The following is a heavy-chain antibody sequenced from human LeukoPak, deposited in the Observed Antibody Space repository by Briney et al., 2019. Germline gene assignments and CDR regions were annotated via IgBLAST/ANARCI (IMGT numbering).Heavy chain of an antibody. V-gene: IGHV3-74*01. CDR3: ATGQGHGMDV. J-gene: IGHJ6*02. Sequence: GGSLRLSCAASGLTFSSYWMHWVRQAPGKGLVWVSRINSDGSSASYADSVKGRFTISRDNAKNTLYLQMNSLRAEDTAVYYCATGQGHGMDVWGQGTTVTVSS. CDR2: INSDGSSA. D-gene: IGHD1-14*01. CDR1: GLTFSSYW.